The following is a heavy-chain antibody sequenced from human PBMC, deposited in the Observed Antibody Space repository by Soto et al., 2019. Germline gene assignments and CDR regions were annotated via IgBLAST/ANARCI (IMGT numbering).Heavy chain of an antibody. CDR3: ARELPGCSSNSCYRSHFDN. CDR2: ISSSGGYI. Sequence: GGSVRLSCAASGFTFSYYNMNWVRQAPGKGLEWVSFISSSGGYIYYADSVRGRFTISRDNANNSLYLQMSSLRAEDTAVYYCARELPGCSSNSCYRSHFDNWGQGTMVTVSS. V-gene: IGHV3-21*06. D-gene: IGHD2-2*01. J-gene: IGHJ4*02. CDR1: GFTFSYYN.